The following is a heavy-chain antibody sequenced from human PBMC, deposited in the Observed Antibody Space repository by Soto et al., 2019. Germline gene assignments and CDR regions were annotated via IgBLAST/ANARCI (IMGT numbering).Heavy chain of an antibody. V-gene: IGHV1-18*01. CDR2: ISAYNAHP. Sequence: GASGKVSCKASGYTFTSYVISWVPQAPGQGLELMVGISAYNAHPNYAQKLQGRVTMTTDTSPSTAYMELRSLRSDDTAVYYCARDSNLRLVEVTAIDTYYYRMDVWG. CDR3: ARDSNLRLVEVTAIDTYYYRMDV. D-gene: IGHD2-21*02. J-gene: IGHJ6*02. CDR1: GYTFTSYV.